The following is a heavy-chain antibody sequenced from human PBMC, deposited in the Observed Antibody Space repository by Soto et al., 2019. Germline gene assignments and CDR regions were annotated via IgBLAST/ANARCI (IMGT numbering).Heavy chain of an antibody. J-gene: IGHJ4*02. CDR2: ISYDGSNK. D-gene: IGHD6-13*01. Sequence: GGSLRLSCAASGFTFSSYAMHWVRQAPGKGLEWVAVISYDGSNKYYADSVKGRFTISRDNSKNTLYLQMNSLRAEDTAVYYCASSPDRPIAAALLDYWGQGTLVTVSS. CDR3: ASSPDRPIAAALLDY. V-gene: IGHV3-30-3*01. CDR1: GFTFSSYA.